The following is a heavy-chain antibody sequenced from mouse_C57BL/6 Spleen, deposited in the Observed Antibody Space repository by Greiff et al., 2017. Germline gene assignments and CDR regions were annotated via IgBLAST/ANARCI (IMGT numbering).Heavy chain of an antibody. CDR3: ARGDDGYYVFDY. D-gene: IGHD2-3*01. CDR2: IDPANGNT. J-gene: IGHJ2*01. CDR1: GFNFKNTY. V-gene: IGHV14-3*01. Sequence: VQLQQSVAELVRPGASVKLSCTASGFNFKNTYMHWVKQRPGQGLEWIGRIDPANGNTNYAPKFKGKATLTADTSSNTAYLQLSSLTSEDTAIYYCARGDDGYYVFDYWGQGTTLTVSS.